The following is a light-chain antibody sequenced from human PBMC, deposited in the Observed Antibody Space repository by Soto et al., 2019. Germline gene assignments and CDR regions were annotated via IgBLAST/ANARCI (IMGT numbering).Light chain of an antibody. CDR1: QSISSY. V-gene: IGKV1-9*01. Sequence: DIQMTQSTSSLSASVGDRVTITCRASQSISSYLAWYQQKPGKAPKLLIYAASTLQSGVPSRFSGSGSGTDFTLTISCLQSEDFATYYCQQYYSYPPLTFGGGTKVDLK. CDR3: QQYYSYPPLT. J-gene: IGKJ4*01. CDR2: AAS.